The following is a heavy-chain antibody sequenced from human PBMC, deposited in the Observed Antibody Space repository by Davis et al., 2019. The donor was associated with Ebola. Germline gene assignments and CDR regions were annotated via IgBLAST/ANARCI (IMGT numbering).Heavy chain of an antibody. Sequence: GGSLRLSCAASGFSFRDYGMHWVRQAPGKGLDWVAFIWYDGRNTHYVDSVKGRFTISRDNAKNSLYLQMNSLRAEDTAVYYCARDRPLDFFFGDYYGMDVWGQGTTVTVSS. J-gene: IGHJ6*02. CDR2: IWYDGRNT. CDR3: ARDRPLDFFFGDYYGMDV. D-gene: IGHD3-16*01. V-gene: IGHV3-33*01. CDR1: GFSFRDYG.